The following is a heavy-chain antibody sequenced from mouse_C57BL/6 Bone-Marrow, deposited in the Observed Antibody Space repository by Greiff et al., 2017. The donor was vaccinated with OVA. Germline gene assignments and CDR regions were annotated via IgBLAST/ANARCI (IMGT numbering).Heavy chain of an antibody. CDR1: GYTFTRYW. V-gene: IGHV1-5*01. Sequence: VQLQQSGTVLARPGASVKMSCKTSGYTFTRYWMHWVKQRPGQGLEWIGAIYPGNSDTSYNQKFKGKAKLTAVTSASTAYMELSSLTNEDSAVYYCTRRGEYRGAMDYWGQGTSVTVSS. CDR3: TRRGEYRGAMDY. CDR2: IYPGNSDT. J-gene: IGHJ4*01. D-gene: IGHD5-1*01.